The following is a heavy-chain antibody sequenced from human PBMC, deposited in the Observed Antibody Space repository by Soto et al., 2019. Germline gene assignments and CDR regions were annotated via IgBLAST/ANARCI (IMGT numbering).Heavy chain of an antibody. Sequence: PGGSLRLSCKGSGFTFRDYAISWVRQAPGKGLQWVGFMRAKAFGGTTEYATFVKGRFTISRDDSKSVAYLQMNSLETEDTAVYYCTREGAYTSPPYYYFYAMDVWGQGTRVTVS. V-gene: IGHV3-49*04. CDR1: GFTFRDYA. CDR2: MRAKAFGGTT. CDR3: TREGAYTSPPYYYFYAMDV. D-gene: IGHD2-2*01. J-gene: IGHJ6*01.